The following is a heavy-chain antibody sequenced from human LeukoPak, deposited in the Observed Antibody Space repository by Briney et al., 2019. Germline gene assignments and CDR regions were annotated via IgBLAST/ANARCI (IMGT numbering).Heavy chain of an antibody. V-gene: IGHV4-59*01. Sequence: PSETLSLTCTVSGGSISRYSWSWIRKPPGKGLEWIGYIYSSGSTNYKPSLKSRVTISIDTAKNQFSLKLNSVTAADTAVYYCARVETSAWSTSYYYYFYMDVWGKGTTVTISS. CDR1: GGSISRYS. CDR3: ARVETSAWSTSYYYYFYMDV. CDR2: IYSSGST. D-gene: IGHD6-19*01. J-gene: IGHJ6*03.